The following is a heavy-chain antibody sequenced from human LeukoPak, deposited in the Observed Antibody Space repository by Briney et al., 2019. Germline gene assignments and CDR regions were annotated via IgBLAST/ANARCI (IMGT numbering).Heavy chain of an antibody. CDR2: IYSGGGT. J-gene: IGHJ4*02. CDR3: ASAYTSGHFDS. Sequence: PGGSLRLSCAVSGFTVNNNFMNWVRQAPGKGLEWVSIIYSGGGTYYADSVKGRFTISRDNSENTLYLQMNSLRAEDTAVYYCASAYTSGHFDSWGQGALVTVSS. CDR1: GFTVNNNF. D-gene: IGHD6-19*01. V-gene: IGHV3-66*01.